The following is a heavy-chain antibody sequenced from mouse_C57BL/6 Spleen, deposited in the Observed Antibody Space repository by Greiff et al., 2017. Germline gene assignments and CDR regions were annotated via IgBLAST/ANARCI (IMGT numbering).Heavy chain of an antibody. V-gene: IGHV1-82*01. CDR2: IYPGDGDT. J-gene: IGHJ2*01. D-gene: IGHD5-2*01. Sequence: QVQLLQSGPELVKPGASVKISCKASGYAFSSSWMTWVKQRPGKGLEWIGRIYPGDGDTNYNGKFKGKATLPADKSYSTAYMQLSRLTSDDTAVYFCARGAAEYDYWGQGTTLTVSS. CDR1: GYAFSSSW. CDR3: ARGAAEYDY.